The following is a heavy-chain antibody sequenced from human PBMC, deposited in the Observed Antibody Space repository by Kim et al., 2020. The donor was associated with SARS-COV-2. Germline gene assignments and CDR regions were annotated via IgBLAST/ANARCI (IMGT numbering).Heavy chain of an antibody. D-gene: IGHD1-26*01. Sequence: SETLSLTCAVYGGSFSGYYWSWIRQPPGKGLEWIGEINHSGSTNYNPSLKSRVTISVDTSKNQFSLKLSSVTAADTAVYYCARGSRGIVGARKIDYWGQGTLVTVSS. J-gene: IGHJ4*02. CDR1: GGSFSGYY. V-gene: IGHV4-34*01. CDR2: INHSGST. CDR3: ARGSRGIVGARKIDY.